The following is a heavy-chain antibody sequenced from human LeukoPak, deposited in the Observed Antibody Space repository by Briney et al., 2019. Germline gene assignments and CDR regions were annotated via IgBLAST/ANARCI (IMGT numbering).Heavy chain of an antibody. Sequence: GGSLRLSCAASGFTFSSYSMNWVRQAPGKGLEWVGFIRSKAYGGTTEYAASVKGRFTISRDDSKSIAYLQMNSLKTEDTAVYYCTRVPQQLEYYFDYWGQGTLVTVSS. CDR2: IRSKAYGGTT. D-gene: IGHD6-13*01. CDR1: GFTFSSYS. J-gene: IGHJ4*02. V-gene: IGHV3-49*04. CDR3: TRVPQQLEYYFDY.